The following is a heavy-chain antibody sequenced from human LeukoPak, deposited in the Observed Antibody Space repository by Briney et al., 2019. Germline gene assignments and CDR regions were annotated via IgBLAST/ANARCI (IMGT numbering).Heavy chain of an antibody. V-gene: IGHV3-23*01. Sequence: GGSLRLSCAASGFTFSSYAMSWVRQAPGKGLERVSAISGSGGSTYYADSVKGRFTISRDNSKNTLYLQMNSQRAEDTAVYYCAKDRPGDYYDSSGYSDYWGQGTLVTVSS. D-gene: IGHD3-22*01. J-gene: IGHJ4*02. CDR3: AKDRPGDYYDSSGYSDY. CDR1: GFTFSSYA. CDR2: ISGSGGST.